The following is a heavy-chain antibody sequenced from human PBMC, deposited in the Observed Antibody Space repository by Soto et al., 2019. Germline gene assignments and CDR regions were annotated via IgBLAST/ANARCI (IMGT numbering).Heavy chain of an antibody. D-gene: IGHD3-9*01. J-gene: IGHJ5*02. CDR3: ARSYYDILTGYYRNWFDP. CDR2: IIPIFGTA. CDR1: GGTFSSYA. Sequence: QVQLVQSGAEVKKPGSLVKVSCKASGGTFSSYAISWVRQAPGQGLEWMGGIIPIFGTANYAQKFQGRVTITADESTSTAYMELSSLRSEDTAVYYCARSYYDILTGYYRNWFDPWGQGTLVTVSS. V-gene: IGHV1-69*01.